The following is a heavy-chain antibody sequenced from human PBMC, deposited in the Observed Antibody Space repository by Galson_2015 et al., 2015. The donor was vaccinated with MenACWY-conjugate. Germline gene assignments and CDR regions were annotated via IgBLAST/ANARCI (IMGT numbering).Heavy chain of an antibody. CDR2: ISSNGGTT. J-gene: IGHJ4*02. CDR3: VKTKPLPFDH. Sequence: SLRLSCAASGFTFSSYAMHWVRQAPGKGLEYVSAISSNGGTTYYTDSVKGRFTISRDNSKNTLYLQMSSLRAEDTAVYYCVKTKPLPFDHWGQGTLVTVSS. V-gene: IGHV3-64D*06. CDR1: GFTFSSYA.